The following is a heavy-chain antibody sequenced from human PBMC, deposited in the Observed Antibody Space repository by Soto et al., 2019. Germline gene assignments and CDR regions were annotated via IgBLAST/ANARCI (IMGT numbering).Heavy chain of an antibody. D-gene: IGHD1-26*01. Sequence: QVQLVQSGPEVKKPGASVKVSCKASGYTFTDYYMQWVRQAPGQGLEWMGWINPNSGGTNSAPKFQGRVSMTRDTSISTAYLELSSLRSDDTAVYYCAGTGGISSWGQGTLVLVSS. CDR1: GYTFTDYY. V-gene: IGHV1-2*02. CDR3: AGTGGISS. CDR2: INPNSGGT. J-gene: IGHJ4*02.